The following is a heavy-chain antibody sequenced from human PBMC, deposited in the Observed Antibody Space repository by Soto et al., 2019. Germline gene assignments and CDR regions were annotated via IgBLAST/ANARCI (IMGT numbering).Heavy chain of an antibody. Sequence: SVKVSCKASGGTFSSYAISWVRQAPGQGLEWMGGIIPIFGTANYAQKFQGRVTITADESTTTAYMELSSLRSEDTAVYYCARDLKRYYDSSGYGYYYYGMDVWGQGTTVTVSS. D-gene: IGHD3-22*01. J-gene: IGHJ6*02. CDR3: ARDLKRYYDSSGYGYYYYGMDV. CDR2: IIPIFGTA. V-gene: IGHV1-69*13. CDR1: GGTFSSYA.